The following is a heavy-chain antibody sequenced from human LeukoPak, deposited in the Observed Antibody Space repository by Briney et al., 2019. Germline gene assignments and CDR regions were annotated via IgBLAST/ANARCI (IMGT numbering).Heavy chain of an antibody. J-gene: IGHJ4*02. Sequence: GGSLRLSCAASGFTFSSYWMSWVRQAPGKGLEWVANIKQDGSEAYYVDSLKGRFTISRDNSKNTLYLQMNSLRAEDTAVYYCAKTMVAAAGPLSYWGQGTLVTVSS. CDR3: AKTMVAAAGPLSY. D-gene: IGHD6-13*01. CDR1: GFTFSSYW. CDR2: IKQDGSEA. V-gene: IGHV3-7*03.